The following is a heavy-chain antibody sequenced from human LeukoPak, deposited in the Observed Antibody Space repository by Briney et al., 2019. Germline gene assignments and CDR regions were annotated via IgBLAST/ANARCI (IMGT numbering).Heavy chain of an antibody. CDR2: ISGSGGST. CDR3: AKDRAYDSSGYYQYYFDY. D-gene: IGHD3-22*01. CDR1: GFTFSSYG. Sequence: GGSLRLSCAASGFTFSSYGMSWVRQAPGKGLEWVSAISGSGGSTYYADSVKGRFTISRDNSKNTLYLQMNSLRAEDTAVYYCAKDRAYDSSGYYQYYFDYWGQGTLVTVSS. J-gene: IGHJ4*02. V-gene: IGHV3-23*01.